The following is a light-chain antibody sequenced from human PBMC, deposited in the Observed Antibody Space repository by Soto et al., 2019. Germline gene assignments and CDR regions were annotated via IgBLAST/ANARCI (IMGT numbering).Light chain of an antibody. CDR1: QGIAPD. J-gene: IGKJ4*01. CDR3: QKYNSAPLT. V-gene: IGKV1-27*01. Sequence: DVQMTQSPSSLSAFVGDRVTITCRASQGIAPDLAWFQQKPGKVPKLLIYATSTLQSGVPSRFSGSGSGTDFTITINSLQPEDVGTYYCQKYNSAPLTFGGGTKVEIK. CDR2: ATS.